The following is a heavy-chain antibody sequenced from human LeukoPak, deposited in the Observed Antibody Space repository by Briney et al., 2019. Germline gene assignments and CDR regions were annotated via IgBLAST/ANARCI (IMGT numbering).Heavy chain of an antibody. Sequence: PSETLSLTCTVSGGSISSYYWSWIRQPPGKGLEWIGYIYYSGSTNYNPSLKSRVTISVDTSKNQFSLKLSSVTAADTAVYYCARGQLWFRANWFDPWGQGTLVTVSS. V-gene: IGHV4-59*01. D-gene: IGHD3-10*01. CDR3: ARGQLWFRANWFDP. J-gene: IGHJ5*02. CDR2: IYYSGST. CDR1: GGSISSYY.